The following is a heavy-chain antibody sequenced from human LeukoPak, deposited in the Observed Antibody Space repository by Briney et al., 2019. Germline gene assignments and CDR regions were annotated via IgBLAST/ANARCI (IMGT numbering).Heavy chain of an antibody. D-gene: IGHD3-16*01. J-gene: IGHJ4*02. Sequence: GSLRLSCAASGFTFSNYWKTWVRQAPGKGLEWVASINQDGSEKFYVDSVKGRFTISRDNAKNSLYLQMNSLRAEDAALYYCARGGGSPDYWGQGTLVTVSS. CDR3: ARGGGSPDY. V-gene: IGHV3-7*01. CDR1: GFTFSNYW. CDR2: INQDGSEK.